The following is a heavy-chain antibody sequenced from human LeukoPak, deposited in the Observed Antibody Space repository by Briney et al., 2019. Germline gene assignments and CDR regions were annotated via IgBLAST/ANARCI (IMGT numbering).Heavy chain of an antibody. CDR3: TVAGDFDY. D-gene: IGHD6-19*01. J-gene: IGHJ4*02. V-gene: IGHV3-73*01. CDR2: IRSKANSYAT. CDR1: VFTFSGSA. Sequence: PGGSLRLSCAASVFTFSGSAMHWVRQASGKGLEWVGRIRSKANSYATAYAASVKGRFTISRDDSKNTAYLQMNNLKTEDTAVYYCTVAGDFDYWGQGTLVTVSS.